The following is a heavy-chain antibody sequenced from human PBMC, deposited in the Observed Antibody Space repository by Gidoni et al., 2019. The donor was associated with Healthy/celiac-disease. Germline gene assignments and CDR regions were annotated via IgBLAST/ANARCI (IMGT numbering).Heavy chain of an antibody. V-gene: IGHV4-39*07. D-gene: IGHD3-22*01. CDR2: IYYSGST. J-gene: IGHJ6*02. CDR1: GGSISSRSYY. CDR3: ARDRYYYDSSGYYSSGMDV. Sequence: QLQLQESGPGLVKPSETLSLTCTVSGGSISSRSYYWGWIRQPPGQGLEWIGSIYYSGSTYYNPSLKSRVTISVDTSKNQFSLKLSSVTAADTAVYYCARDRYYYDSSGYYSSGMDVWGQGTTVTVSS.